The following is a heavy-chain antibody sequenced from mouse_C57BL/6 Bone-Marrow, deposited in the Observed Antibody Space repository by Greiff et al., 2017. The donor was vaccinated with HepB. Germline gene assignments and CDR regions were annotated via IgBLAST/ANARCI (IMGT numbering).Heavy chain of an antibody. CDR1: GYTFTSYW. Sequence: QVQLKQPGAELVKPGASVKLSCKASGYTFTSYWMHWVKQRPGRGLEWIGRIDPNSGGTKYNEKFKSKATLTVDKPSSTAYMQLSSLTSEDSAVYYCARPLRLRDYYAMDYWGQGTSVTVSS. V-gene: IGHV1-72*01. D-gene: IGHD3-2*02. CDR2: IDPNSGGT. J-gene: IGHJ4*01. CDR3: ARPLRLRDYYAMDY.